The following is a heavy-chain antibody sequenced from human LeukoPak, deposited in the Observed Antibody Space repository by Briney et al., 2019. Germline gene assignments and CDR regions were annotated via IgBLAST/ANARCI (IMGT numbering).Heavy chain of an antibody. J-gene: IGHJ4*02. D-gene: IGHD2-2*02. Sequence: GGSLRLSCAASGFTFSSYSMNWVRQAPGKGLEWVSYISSSSSTIYYADSVKGRFTISRDNSKNTLYLQMNSLRAEDTAVYYCAKWVVPAAIGGLFDYWGQGTLVTVSS. CDR2: ISSSSSTI. CDR1: GFTFSSYS. V-gene: IGHV3-48*01. CDR3: AKWVVPAAIGGLFDY.